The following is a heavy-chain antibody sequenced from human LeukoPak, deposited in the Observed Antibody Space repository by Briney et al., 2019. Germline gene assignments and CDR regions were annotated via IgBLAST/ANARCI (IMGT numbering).Heavy chain of an antibody. J-gene: IGHJ6*03. CDR3: ARGGTVTTYYYYYYMDV. CDR1: GGSISSYY. D-gene: IGHD4-11*01. CDR2: IYYSGST. V-gene: IGHV4-59*01. Sequence: SETLSLTCTVSGGSISSYYWSWIRQPPGKGLEWNGYIYYSGSTNYNPSLKSRVTISVDTSKNQFSLKLSSVTAADTAVYYCARGGTVTTYYYYYYMDVWGKGTTVTVSS.